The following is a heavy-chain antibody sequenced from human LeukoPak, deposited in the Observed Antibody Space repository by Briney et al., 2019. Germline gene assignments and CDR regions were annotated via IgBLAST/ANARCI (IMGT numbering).Heavy chain of an antibody. CDR3: ARRSSSYYYFDY. D-gene: IGHD6-13*01. J-gene: IGHJ4*02. CDR2: ISGSGSGGST. Sequence: PGGSLRLSCAASGFTFSSSAMSWVRQAPGKGLEWVSNISGSGSGGSTYYADSVKGRFTISRDNSKNTLYLQMNSLRAEDTAVYYCARRSSSYYYFDYWGQGTLVTVSS. V-gene: IGHV3-23*01. CDR1: GFTFSSSA.